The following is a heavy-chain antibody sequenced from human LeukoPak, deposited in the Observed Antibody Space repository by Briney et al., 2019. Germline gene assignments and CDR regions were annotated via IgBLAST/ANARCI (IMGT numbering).Heavy chain of an antibody. V-gene: IGHV4-61*01. D-gene: IGHD1-26*01. CDR1: GGCISGSSYY. J-gene: IGHJ5*02. CDR2: IYYSGST. CDR3: ARDAAGGSYWEWFDP. Sequence: PSETLSLTCTVSGGCISGSSYYWGWIRQPPGKGLEWIGYIYYSGSTNYNPSLKSRVIISVDTSKNQFSLKLSSVTAADTAVYYCARDAAGGSYWEWFDPWGQGTLSPSPQ.